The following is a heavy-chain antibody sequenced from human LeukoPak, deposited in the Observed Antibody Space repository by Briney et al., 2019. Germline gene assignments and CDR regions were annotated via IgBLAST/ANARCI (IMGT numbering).Heavy chain of an antibody. D-gene: IGHD3-10*01. CDR2: ISAYNGNT. CDR3: ARNLWFGESHFDY. J-gene: IGHJ4*02. CDR1: GYTFTGYY. V-gene: IGHV1-18*04. Sequence: ASVKVSCKASGYTFTGYYMHWVRQAPGQGLEWMGWISAYNGNTNYAQKLQGRVTMTTDTSTSTAYMELRSLRSDDTAVYYCARNLWFGESHFDYWGQGTLVTVSS.